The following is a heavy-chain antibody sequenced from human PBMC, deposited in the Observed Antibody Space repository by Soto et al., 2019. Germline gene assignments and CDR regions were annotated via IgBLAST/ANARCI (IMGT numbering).Heavy chain of an antibody. V-gene: IGHV4-30-4*01. J-gene: IGHJ4*02. CDR1: GDSISSADYY. Sequence: QVQLQESGPGLVKPSQTLSLTCTVSGDSISSADYYWSWIRQPPGQGLEWIGYVYHSGSTYYNPSLKSRVTMSIDTPKNQFSLKLSSVTAAATPVYYCPRELYPPLFDYWGQGTLVTVSS. D-gene: IGHD2-8*01. CDR3: PRELYPPLFDY. CDR2: VYHSGST.